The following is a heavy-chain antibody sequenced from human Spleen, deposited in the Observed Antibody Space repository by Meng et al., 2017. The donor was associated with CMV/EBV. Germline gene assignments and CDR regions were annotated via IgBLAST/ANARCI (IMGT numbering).Heavy chain of an antibody. V-gene: IGHV3-9*01. CDR1: GFTFDDYA. J-gene: IGHJ4*02. Sequence: LTCAASGFTFDDYAMHWVRQAPGKGLEWVSGISWNSGSIGYADSVKGRFTISRDNAKNSLYLQMNSLRAEDTALYYCAKDIGCSSTSCTLGGYFDYWGQGTLVTVSS. CDR3: AKDIGCSSTSCTLGGYFDY. CDR2: ISWNSGSI. D-gene: IGHD2-2*01.